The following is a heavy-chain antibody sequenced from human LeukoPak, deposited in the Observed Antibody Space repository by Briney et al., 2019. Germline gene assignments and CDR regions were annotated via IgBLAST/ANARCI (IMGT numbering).Heavy chain of an antibody. V-gene: IGHV3-21*01. CDR2: ISTTSIHI. CDR3: ARGDDFWGERNAFDI. CDR1: GFTFSNYW. D-gene: IGHD3-3*01. Sequence: GGSLRLSCAASGFTFSNYWMNWVRQAPGKGLEWVSSISTTSIHIYHADSVEGRFTISRDNAKNSVSLQMNSLRAEDTAVYYCARGDDFWGERNAFDIWGQGTMVTVSS. J-gene: IGHJ3*02.